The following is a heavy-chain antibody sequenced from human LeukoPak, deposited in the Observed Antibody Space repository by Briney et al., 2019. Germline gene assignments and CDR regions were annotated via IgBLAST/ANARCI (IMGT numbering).Heavy chain of an antibody. J-gene: IGHJ4*02. CDR2: ITPIFGTA. Sequence: SVKVSCKASGGTFSTYAINWVRQAPGQGLEWLGGITPIFGTANYAQKFQGRVTITTDESTSTAYMELSSLRSEDTAVSYCARVFARSGEISGSYYYYWGQGTLVTVSS. CDR1: GGTFSTYA. D-gene: IGHD1-26*01. CDR3: ARVFARSGEISGSYYYY. V-gene: IGHV1-69*05.